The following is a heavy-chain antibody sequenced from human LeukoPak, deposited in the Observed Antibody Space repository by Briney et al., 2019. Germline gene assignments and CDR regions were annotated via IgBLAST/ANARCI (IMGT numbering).Heavy chain of an antibody. CDR2: IYSGGST. V-gene: IGHV3-53*01. J-gene: IGHJ4*02. D-gene: IGHD5-18*01. CDR1: GFTFGNSA. CDR3: ARVGYSYGFDY. Sequence: GESLRLSCAASGFTFGNSAMSWVRQAPGKGLEWVSVIYSGGSTYYADSVKGRFTISRDNSKNTLYLQMNSLRAEDSAVYYCARVGYSYGFDYWGQGTLVTVSS.